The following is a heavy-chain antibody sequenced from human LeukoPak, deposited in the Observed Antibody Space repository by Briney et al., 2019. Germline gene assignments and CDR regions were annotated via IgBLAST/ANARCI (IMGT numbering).Heavy chain of an antibody. J-gene: IGHJ3*02. CDR3: ATSMVRGVSKRGAFDI. Sequence: GESLKISCKGSGYSFISCWISWVRQMPGKGLEWMGTIDPSDSYTNYSPSFQGHVTISTDESISTAYLQWSNLKASDTAIYYCATSMVRGVSKRGAFDIWGQGTRVTISS. CDR2: IDPSDSYT. D-gene: IGHD3-10*01. CDR1: GYSFISCW. V-gene: IGHV5-10-1*01.